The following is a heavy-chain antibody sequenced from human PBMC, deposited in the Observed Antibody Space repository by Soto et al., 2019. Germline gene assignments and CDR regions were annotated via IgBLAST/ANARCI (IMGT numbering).Heavy chain of an antibody. CDR2: MNAKSGDT. Sequence: GASVKVSCKASGYTFSDLDINWLRQASGQGPEWMGWMNAKSGDTFFAQRFQGKFNMTWDTSLSTAYMEVGSLTSDDTAIYYCARGNPFNYAGFDVWGQGTTVTVSS. CDR3: ARGNPFNYAGFDV. J-gene: IGHJ6*02. CDR1: GYTFSDLD. D-gene: IGHD3-16*01. V-gene: IGHV1-8*01.